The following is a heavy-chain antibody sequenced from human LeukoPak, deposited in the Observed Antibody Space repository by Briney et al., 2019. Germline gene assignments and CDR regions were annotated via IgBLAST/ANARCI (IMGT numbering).Heavy chain of an antibody. CDR1: GFTFSRYW. V-gene: IGHV3-7*05. J-gene: IGHJ6*02. Sequence: PGGSLRLCCVTSGFTFSRYWMTWVRQAPGKGLEWVANINQDGHEKNYVDSVKGRFTISRDNPKNSLYLQMNSLRAEDTAVYFCVRDMDVWAQGTTVTVSS. CDR3: VRDMDV. CDR2: INQDGHEK.